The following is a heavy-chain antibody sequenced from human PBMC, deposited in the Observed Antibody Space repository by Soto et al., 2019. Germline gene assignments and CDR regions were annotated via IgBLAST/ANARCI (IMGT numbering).Heavy chain of an antibody. V-gene: IGHV3-48*02. CDR3: AREGVAADYYYYGMDV. CDR1: GFTFSSYS. CDR2: ISSSSSTI. D-gene: IGHD6-19*01. J-gene: IGHJ6*02. Sequence: PGGSLRLSCAASGFTFSSYSMNWVRQAPGKGLEWVSYISSSSSTIYYADSVKGRFTISRDNAKNSLYLQMNSLRDEDTAVYYCAREGVAADYYYYGMDVWGQGTTVTVS.